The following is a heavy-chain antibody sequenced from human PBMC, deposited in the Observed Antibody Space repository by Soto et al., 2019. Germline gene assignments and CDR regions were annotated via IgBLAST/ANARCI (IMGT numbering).Heavy chain of an antibody. D-gene: IGHD1-1*01. Sequence: QVQLQESGPGLVKPSETLSLTCTVSGGSISSYYWSWIRQPPGKGLEWIGYIYYSGSTNYNPSLKSRVTTSVHTSKNQFALKPSSVTAADTAGYYCARLEIRQLYNYYGMDVWGQGTTVTVSS. V-gene: IGHV4-59*08. J-gene: IGHJ6*02. CDR1: GGSISSYY. CDR3: ARLEIRQLYNYYGMDV. CDR2: IYYSGST.